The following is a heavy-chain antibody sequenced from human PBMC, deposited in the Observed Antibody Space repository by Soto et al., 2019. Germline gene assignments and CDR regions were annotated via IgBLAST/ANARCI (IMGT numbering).Heavy chain of an antibody. V-gene: IGHV1-18*01. J-gene: IGHJ6*03. Sequence: GASVKVSCKASGYTFTSYGISWVRQAPGQGLEWMGWISAYNGNTNYAQKLQGRVTMTTDTSTSTAYMELRSLRSDDTAVYYCARYQQAAGTGYYYYYMDVGGKGTTVTVSS. CDR2: ISAYNGNT. D-gene: IGHD6-13*01. CDR3: ARYQQAAGTGYYYYYMDV. CDR1: GYTFTSYG.